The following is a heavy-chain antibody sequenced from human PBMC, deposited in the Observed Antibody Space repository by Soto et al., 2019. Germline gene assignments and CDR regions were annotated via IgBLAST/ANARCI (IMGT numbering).Heavy chain of an antibody. D-gene: IGHD3-22*01. Sequence: QVQLVQSGAEVKKPGASVKVSCKASGYTFTTYGITWVRQAPGQGLEWLGWISAYNGNRNYAQKFQVRVSLTTDTSTSTAYMELRSLKSDDTAVYYCARDVGDFGDYYDSSGYSPTLGYWGQGTLVTVSS. J-gene: IGHJ4*02. CDR3: ARDVGDFGDYYDSSGYSPTLGY. CDR1: GYTFTTYG. CDR2: ISAYNGNR. V-gene: IGHV1-18*01.